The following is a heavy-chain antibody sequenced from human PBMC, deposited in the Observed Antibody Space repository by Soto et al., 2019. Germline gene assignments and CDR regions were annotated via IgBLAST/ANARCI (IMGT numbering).Heavy chain of an antibody. CDR1: GDSVSSNSAA. Sequence: PSQTLSLTCAISGDSVSSNSAAWNWIRQSPSRGLEWLGRTYYRSKWYNDYAVSVKGRITINPDTPKNQFSLQLKSVTPEDTAVYYCARQQLVIVLVYYYAMDVWGQGTTVTVSS. V-gene: IGHV6-1*01. D-gene: IGHD6-13*01. CDR3: ARQQLVIVLVYYYAMDV. J-gene: IGHJ6*02. CDR2: TYYRSKWYN.